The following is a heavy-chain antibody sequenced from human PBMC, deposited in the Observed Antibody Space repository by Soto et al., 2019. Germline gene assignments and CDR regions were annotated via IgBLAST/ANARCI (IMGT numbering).Heavy chain of an antibody. CDR3: ARGPWTYQLLSWSYYYGMDV. V-gene: IGHV4-34*01. CDR1: GGSFSGYY. J-gene: IGHJ6*02. CDR2: INHSGST. D-gene: IGHD2-2*01. Sequence: PSETLSLTCAVYGGSFSGYYWSWIRQPPGKGLEWIGEINHSGSTNYNPSLKSRVTTSVDTSKNQFSLKLSSVTAADTAVYYCARGPWTYQLLSWSYYYGMDVWGQGTTVTVSS.